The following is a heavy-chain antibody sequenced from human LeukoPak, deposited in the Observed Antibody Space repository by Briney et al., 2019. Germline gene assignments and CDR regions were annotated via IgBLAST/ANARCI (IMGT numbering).Heavy chain of an antibody. D-gene: IGHD3-16*01. J-gene: IGHJ4*02. CDR1: ADSVSSYS. CDR3: AREGGGFDY. V-gene: IGHV4-4*07. CDR2: ILTSGNT. Sequence: SETLSLTCTVSADSVSSYSWSWIRQPAGKGLEWIGRILTSGNTYYNPSLKSRVIMSVDTSKNQFSLKLSSVTAADTAVYYCAREGGGFDYWGQGTLVTVSS.